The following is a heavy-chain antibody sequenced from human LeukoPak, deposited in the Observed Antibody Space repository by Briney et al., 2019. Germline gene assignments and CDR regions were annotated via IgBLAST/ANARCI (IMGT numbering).Heavy chain of an antibody. CDR1: GVLITNSNW. Sequence: SGTLSLTCAVSGVLITNSNWWSWVRQSPTKGLEWIGEIDRRGITHYNPSLRSRVTISLDKSQNLFSLNLTSVTAADTAVYHCARDSPQKGDYRGSGWFDPWGQGTLVTVSS. CDR3: ARDSPQKGDYRGSGWFDP. CDR2: IDRRGIT. D-gene: IGHD4-11*01. V-gene: IGHV4-4*02. J-gene: IGHJ5*02.